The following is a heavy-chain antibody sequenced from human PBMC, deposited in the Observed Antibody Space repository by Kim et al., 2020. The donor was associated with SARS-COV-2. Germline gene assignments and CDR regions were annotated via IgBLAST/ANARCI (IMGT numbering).Heavy chain of an antibody. J-gene: IGHJ4*02. V-gene: IGHV4-39*01. CDR3: AGLSRKYSRGI. Sequence: SETLSLTCTVSGGSISNNTYYWGWIRQPPGKGLEWIGSIYYSGSTYYNPSLKSRVTISVDTSKNQFSLRLSSVTAADTAVYYCAGLSRKYSRGIWGQGT. CDR1: GGSISNNTYY. D-gene: IGHD5-18*01. CDR2: IYYSGST.